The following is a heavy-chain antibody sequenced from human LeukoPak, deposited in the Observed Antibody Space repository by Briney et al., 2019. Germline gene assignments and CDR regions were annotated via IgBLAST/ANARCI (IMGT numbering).Heavy chain of an antibody. V-gene: IGHV1-3*01. J-gene: IGHJ3*02. Sequence: ASVKVSCKASGYTFTSYAMHWVRQAPGQRLEWMGWINAGNGNTKYSQKFQGRVTMTTDTSTSTAYMELRSLRSDDTAVYYCARDQDYGDDAAFDIWGQGTMVTVSS. CDR3: ARDQDYGDDAAFDI. CDR1: GYTFTSYA. CDR2: INAGNGNT. D-gene: IGHD4-17*01.